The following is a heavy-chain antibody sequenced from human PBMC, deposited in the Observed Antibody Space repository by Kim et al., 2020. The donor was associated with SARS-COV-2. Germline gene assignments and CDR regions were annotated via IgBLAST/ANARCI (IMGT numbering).Heavy chain of an antibody. CDR2: INPSGGST. Sequence: ASVTVSCKASGYTFPTYYMHWVRQAPGQGLEWMGIINPSGGSTSYAHKFQGRVTMTRDTSTSTVYMELSSLRSEDTAVYFCARDPTIAAADTFEYYYYGMDVWGQGTTVTVSS. CDR3: ARDPTIAAADTFEYYYYGMDV. D-gene: IGHD6-13*01. V-gene: IGHV1-46*01. CDR1: GYTFPTYY. J-gene: IGHJ6*02.